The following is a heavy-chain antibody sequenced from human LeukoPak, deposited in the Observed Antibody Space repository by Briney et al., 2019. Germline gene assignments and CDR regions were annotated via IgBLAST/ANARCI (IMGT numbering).Heavy chain of an antibody. CDR2: IYYSGST. CDR3: ARVDAAAAGRAFWYYYYYMDV. Sequence: SETLSLTCTVSGGSISSYYWSWIRQPPGKGLEWIGYIYYSGSTNYNPSLKSRVTISVDTSKNQFSLKLSSVTAADTAVYYCARVDAAAAGRAFWYYYYYMDVWGRGTTVTIS. J-gene: IGHJ6*03. V-gene: IGHV4-59*01. CDR1: GGSISSYY. D-gene: IGHD6-13*01.